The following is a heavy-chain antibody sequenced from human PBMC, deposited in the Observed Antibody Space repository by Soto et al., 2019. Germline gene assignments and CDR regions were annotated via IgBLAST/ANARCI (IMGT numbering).Heavy chain of an antibody. J-gene: IGHJ4*02. D-gene: IGHD2-21*02. CDR1: GFTFSSYG. CDR2: ISYDGSNK. V-gene: IGHV3-30*18. CDR3: AKDGSIYCSGDCYMYYFDY. Sequence: GGSLRLSCAASGFTFSSYGMHWVRQAPCKGLEWVAVISYDGSNKYYADSVKGRFTISRDNSKNTLYLQMNSLRAEDTAVYYCAKDGSIYCSGDCYMYYFDYRGKGTLLTGSS.